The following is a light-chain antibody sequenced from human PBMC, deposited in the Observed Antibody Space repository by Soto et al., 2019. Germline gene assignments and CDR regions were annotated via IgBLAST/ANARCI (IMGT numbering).Light chain of an antibody. Sequence: AAVGETVIITLRASQGINNYLAWYQQKPGKPPVLLIYTASTLKPGVPSRFSGSGAGTEFTLTISSLQPDDSATCYCQQCNNCYTFGQGTKVEI. CDR1: QGINNY. CDR2: TAS. J-gene: IGKJ1*01. CDR3: QQCNNCYT. V-gene: IGKV1-27*01.